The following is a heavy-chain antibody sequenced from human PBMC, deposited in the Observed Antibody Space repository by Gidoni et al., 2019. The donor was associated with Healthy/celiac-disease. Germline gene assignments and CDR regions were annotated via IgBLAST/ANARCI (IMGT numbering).Heavy chain of an antibody. V-gene: IGHV4-34*01. CDR3: ARCTTINIVATRYYYYYYMDV. Sequence: QVQLQQWGAGLLKPSETLSLTCAVYGGSFSGYYWSWIRQPPGKGLEWIGEINHSGSTNYNPSLKSRVTISVDTSKNQFSLKLSSVTAADTAVYYCARCTTINIVATRYYYYYYMDVWGKGTTVTVSS. J-gene: IGHJ6*03. D-gene: IGHD5-12*01. CDR2: INHSGST. CDR1: GGSFSGYY.